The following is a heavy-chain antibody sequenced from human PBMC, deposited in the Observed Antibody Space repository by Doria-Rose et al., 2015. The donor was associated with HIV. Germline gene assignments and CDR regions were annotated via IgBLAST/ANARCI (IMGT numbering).Heavy chain of an antibody. V-gene: IGHV4-34*01. CDR2: IHHRGST. CDR1: GGSFSGYY. D-gene: IGHD1-1*01. Sequence: QVQLQQWGAGLVKPSETLSLTCAVFGGSFSGYYWSRIRQPPGKGLEWIGEIHHRGSTNYKTSLKSRVTISLDTSKNLVSLKLSSVTAADTAAYYCARGLLRGGWNDVDYYYGMDVWGQGTTVTVSS. J-gene: IGHJ6*02. CDR3: ARGLLRGGWNDVDYYYGMDV.